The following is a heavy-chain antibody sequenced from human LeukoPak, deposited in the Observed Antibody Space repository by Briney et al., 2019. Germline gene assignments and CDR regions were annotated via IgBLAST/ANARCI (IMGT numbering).Heavy chain of an antibody. CDR3: ARTYCSSTSCYHDAFDI. D-gene: IGHD2-2*01. J-gene: IGHJ3*02. V-gene: IGHV4-34*01. CDR1: GGSFSGYY. CDR2: IYHSGST. Sequence: SETLSLTCAVYGGSFSGYYWSWIRQPPGKGLEWIGYIYHSGSTYYNPSLKSRVTISVDRFKNQFSLKLSSVTAADTAVYYCARTYCSSTSCYHDAFDIWGQGTMVTVSS.